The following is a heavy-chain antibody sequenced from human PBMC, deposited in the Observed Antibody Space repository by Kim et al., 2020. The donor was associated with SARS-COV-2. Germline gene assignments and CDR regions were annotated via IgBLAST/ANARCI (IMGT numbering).Heavy chain of an antibody. CDR1: GFTFSSYG. D-gene: IGHD5-18*01. CDR2: ISYDGSNK. CDR3: AKDRKRYSYDYFDY. Sequence: GGSLRLSCAASGFTFSSYGMHWVRQAPGKGLEWVAVISYDGSNKYYADSVKGRFTISRDNSKNTLYLQMNSLRAEDTAVYYCAKDRKRYSYDYFDYWGQGTLVTVSS. J-gene: IGHJ4*02. V-gene: IGHV3-30*18.